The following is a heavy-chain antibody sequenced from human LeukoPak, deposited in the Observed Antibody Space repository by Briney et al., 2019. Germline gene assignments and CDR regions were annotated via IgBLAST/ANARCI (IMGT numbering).Heavy chain of an antibody. D-gene: IGHD6-13*01. Sequence: ASVKVSCKASGYTFTSYDINWVRQATGQGLEWMGWMNPNSGNTGYAQKFQGRVTMARNTSISTAYMELSSLRSEDTAVYYCAMGIAAGNTPVDYWGQGTLVTVSS. V-gene: IGHV1-8*01. CDR3: AMGIAAGNTPVDY. CDR2: MNPNSGNT. J-gene: IGHJ4*02. CDR1: GYTFTSYD.